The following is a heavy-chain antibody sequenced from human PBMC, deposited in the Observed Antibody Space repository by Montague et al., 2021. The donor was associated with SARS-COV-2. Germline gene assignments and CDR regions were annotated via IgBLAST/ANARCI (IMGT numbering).Heavy chain of an antibody. J-gene: IGHJ4*02. V-gene: IGHV4-39*01. Sequence: IYYSGSTYYNPSLKSRVTISVDTSKNQFSLKLSSVTAADTAVYYCVEIVGAADYWGQGTRVTVYS. CDR2: IYYSGST. CDR3: VEIVGAADY. D-gene: IGHD1-26*01.